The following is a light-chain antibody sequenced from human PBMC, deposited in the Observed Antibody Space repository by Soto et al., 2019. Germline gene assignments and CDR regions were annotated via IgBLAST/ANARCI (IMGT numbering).Light chain of an antibody. CDR2: DAS. V-gene: IGKV3-11*01. Sequence: EIVLTQSPATLSLSPGERATLSCRASQSVSSYLAWYQQKPGQAPRLLIYDASNRATGIPARFSGSGSGTDFTLSVSGLETEDFATYYCQQRTNSPPWTFGQGTRVELK. J-gene: IGKJ1*01. CDR1: QSVSSY. CDR3: QQRTNSPPWT.